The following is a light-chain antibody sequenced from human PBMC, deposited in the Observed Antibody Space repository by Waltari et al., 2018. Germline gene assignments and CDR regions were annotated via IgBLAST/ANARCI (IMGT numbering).Light chain of an antibody. CDR1: AWAKQY. V-gene: IGLV3-25*03. CDR2: KDT. Sequence: YELTQPPSVSVSPGQPARITCTGNAWAKQYGYWYQQRPGQAPVAVIYKDTERPSGIPERFSGSTSGTRVTLTISGVQAEDEADYFCQAGDSSGTWVFGGGTKLTVL. J-gene: IGLJ2*01. CDR3: QAGDSSGTWV.